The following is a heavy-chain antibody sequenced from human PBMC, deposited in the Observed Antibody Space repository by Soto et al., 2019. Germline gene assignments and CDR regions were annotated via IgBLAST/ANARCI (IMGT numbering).Heavy chain of an antibody. Sequence: PSETLSLTCAVSGGSISRGGYSLRWIRQPPGKGLEWIGYMYHSGSTYYNPSLKSRVTISIDRSKNQFSLKLSSVTAADTAVYYCARIPGYSSSREDHFDYWGQGTLVTVSS. J-gene: IGHJ4*02. CDR2: MYHSGST. CDR1: GGSISRGGYS. CDR3: ARIPGYSSSREDHFDY. V-gene: IGHV4-30-2*02. D-gene: IGHD6-13*01.